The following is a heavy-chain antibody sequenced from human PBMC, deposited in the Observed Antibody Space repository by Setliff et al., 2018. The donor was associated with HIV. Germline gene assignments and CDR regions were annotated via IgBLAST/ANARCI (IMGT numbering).Heavy chain of an antibody. Sequence: ASVKVSCKVSGYTVTELSINWVRQAPGKGPEWMGGFDPEDNKIVYAQKFQGRVTTTEDTSTDTAYMELRSLRSDDTAVYFCARVLSVIMIRGAHGYWGQGTLVTVSS. V-gene: IGHV1-24*01. J-gene: IGHJ4*02. CDR1: GYTVTELS. CDR3: ARVLSVIMIRGAHGY. CDR2: FDPEDNKI. D-gene: IGHD3-10*01.